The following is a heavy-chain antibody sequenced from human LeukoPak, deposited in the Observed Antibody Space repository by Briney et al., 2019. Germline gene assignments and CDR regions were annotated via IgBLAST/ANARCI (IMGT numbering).Heavy chain of an antibody. J-gene: IGHJ3*02. D-gene: IGHD1-1*01. Sequence: GASVKVSCKASGYTFTGYYMHWVRQAPGQGLEWMGWINPNSGGTNYAQKFQGRVTMTRDTSISTAYMELSRLRSDDTAVYYCARRYNWRGEWRNAFDIWGQGTMVTVSS. CDR1: GYTFTGYY. CDR2: INPNSGGT. CDR3: ARRYNWRGEWRNAFDI. V-gene: IGHV1-2*02.